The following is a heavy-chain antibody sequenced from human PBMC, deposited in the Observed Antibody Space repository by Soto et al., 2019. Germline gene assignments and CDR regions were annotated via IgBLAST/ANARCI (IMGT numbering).Heavy chain of an antibody. J-gene: IGHJ4*02. V-gene: IGHV3-49*04. CDR3: TRDGDDYVSGTYGYFDY. CDR2: IRGKAYGGTT. CDR1: GFTFGDYA. D-gene: IGHD3-10*01. Sequence: EVQLVESGGDLVQPGRSLRLSCSASGFTFGDYAMSWVRQAPGKGLEWVGFIRGKAYGGTTEYAASVEGRFTISRDDSQSIAYLQMGSLKTDDTAVYYCTRDGDDYVSGTYGYFDYWGKGTRVTVSS.